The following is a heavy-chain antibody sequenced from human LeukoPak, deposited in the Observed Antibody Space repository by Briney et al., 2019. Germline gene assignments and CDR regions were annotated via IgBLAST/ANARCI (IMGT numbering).Heavy chain of an antibody. Sequence: GGSLRLSCAASGFTFSNAWMNWVRQAPGKGLEWVGRIKSKTDGGITDYAAPVKGRFTISRDDSKNTLYLQMNSLKTEDTAVYYCTTARFDYWGQGTLVTVSS. CDR1: GFTFSNAW. CDR3: TTARFDY. J-gene: IGHJ4*02. CDR2: IKSKTDGGIT. V-gene: IGHV3-15*07.